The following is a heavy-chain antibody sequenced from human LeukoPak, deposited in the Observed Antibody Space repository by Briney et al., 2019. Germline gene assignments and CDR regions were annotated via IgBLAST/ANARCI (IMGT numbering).Heavy chain of an antibody. J-gene: IGHJ3*01. CDR2: ISFDGSYK. Sequence: PGTSPRLSCTASGFTISGDAMHWVRQAPGKGLQWVAHISFDGSYKYYADSVKGRFTISRDNSKNTLYLQMNSLRTDDTALFYCARETLDALDLWGPGTLVTVSS. CDR3: ARETLDALDL. V-gene: IGHV3-30*04. CDR1: GFTISGDA.